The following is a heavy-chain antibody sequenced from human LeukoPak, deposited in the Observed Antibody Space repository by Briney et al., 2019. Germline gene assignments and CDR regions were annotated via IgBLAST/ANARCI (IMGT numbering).Heavy chain of an antibody. CDR1: GGSISSGGYY. D-gene: IGHD2-21*02. V-gene: IGHV4-31*03. J-gene: IGHJ4*02. CDR2: IYYSGST. CDR3: ARVAAVTAFDY. Sequence: SETLSLTCTVSGGSISSGGYYWSWIRQHPGKGLEWIGYIYYSGSTYYNPSLKSRVTISVDTSKNQFSLKLSSVTAADTAVYYCARVAAVTAFDYWGQGTLVTVSS.